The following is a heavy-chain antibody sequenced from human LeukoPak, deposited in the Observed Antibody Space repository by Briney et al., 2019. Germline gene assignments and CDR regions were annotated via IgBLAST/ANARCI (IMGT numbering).Heavy chain of an antibody. Sequence: SETLSLTCTVSGSSVSSASYYWSWIRQPPGKGLEWIGYIYYSGSTNYNPSLKSRVTISVDTSKNQFSLKVNSVTAADTAVYYCARMLVRGLEGDYWGQGTLVTVSS. V-gene: IGHV4-61*01. CDR2: IYYSGST. CDR3: ARMLVRGLEGDY. J-gene: IGHJ4*02. D-gene: IGHD3-10*01. CDR1: GSSVSSASYY.